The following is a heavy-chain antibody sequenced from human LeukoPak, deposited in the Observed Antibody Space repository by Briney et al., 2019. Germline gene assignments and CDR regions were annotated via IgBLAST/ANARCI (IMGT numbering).Heavy chain of an antibody. CDR3: AKESAIEYFDY. V-gene: IGHV3-9*03. CDR1: GFTFDDYA. Sequence: GGSLRLSCAASGFTFDDYAMHWVRQAPGKGLEWVSGISWNSGSIGYADSVKGRFTISRDNAKNSLYLQMNSLRAEDMALYYCAKESAIEYFDYWGQGTLVTVSS. D-gene: IGHD2-2*02. CDR2: ISWNSGSI. J-gene: IGHJ4*02.